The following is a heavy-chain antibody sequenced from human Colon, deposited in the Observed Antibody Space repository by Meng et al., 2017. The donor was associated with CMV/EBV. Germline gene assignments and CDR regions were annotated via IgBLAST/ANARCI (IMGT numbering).Heavy chain of an antibody. V-gene: IGHV1-3*04. CDR3: ARGWDNGSYFDY. Sequence: QVQLVQSGAEAKKPGASVKVSCKASGYSFTSGYTSTSYGIHWVRQAPGQRLEWMGWINTGNGKTKSSERFQGRVTITEDTSASTVYMELSSLTSEDTAVYYCARGWDNGSYFDYWGQGSLVTVSS. J-gene: IGHJ4*02. CDR1: GYTSTSYG. D-gene: IGHD1-26*01. CDR2: INTGNGKT.